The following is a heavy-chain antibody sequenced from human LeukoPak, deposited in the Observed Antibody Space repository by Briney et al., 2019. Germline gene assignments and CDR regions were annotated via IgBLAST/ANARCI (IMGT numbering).Heavy chain of an antibody. Sequence: PGGSLRLSCAASGFPFSNYWMSWVRQAPGKGLEWVASIKQDGGEEFYVDSVKGRFSISRDNAKNSLYLQMNSLRAEDTAVYYCASVVKGYYYMDVWGKGTTVTVSS. V-gene: IGHV3-7*01. CDR3: ASVVKGYYYMDV. J-gene: IGHJ6*03. CDR2: IKQDGGEE. D-gene: IGHD6-6*01. CDR1: GFPFSNYW.